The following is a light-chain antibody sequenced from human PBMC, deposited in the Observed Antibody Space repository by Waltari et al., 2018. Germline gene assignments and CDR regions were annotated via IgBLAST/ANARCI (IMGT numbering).Light chain of an antibody. CDR1: QSISSY. Sequence: DIQMTQSPSSPSASVGDRVTITCRASQSISSYLNWYQQKPGKAPKLLMYAASSLQSGVPSRFSGSGSGTDFTLTISSLQPEDSATYYCQQSNSDPWTFGQGTKVEIK. CDR2: AAS. CDR3: QQSNSDPWT. J-gene: IGKJ1*01. V-gene: IGKV1-39*01.